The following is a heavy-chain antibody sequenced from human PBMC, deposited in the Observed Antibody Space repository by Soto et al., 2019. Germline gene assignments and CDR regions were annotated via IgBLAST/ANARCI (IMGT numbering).Heavy chain of an antibody. Sequence: PSETLSLTCTVSGGSISSGGYYWSWVRQPPGKGLEWIGEIFHSGSAYYNPSLKTRVTISVDTSKNQFSLRLSSVTAADTAVYYCARAYYDTSGYSLHPWGQGTLVTVSS. V-gene: IGHV4-39*07. J-gene: IGHJ5*02. CDR2: IFHSGSA. CDR3: ARAYYDTSGYSLHP. D-gene: IGHD3-22*01. CDR1: GGSISSGGYY.